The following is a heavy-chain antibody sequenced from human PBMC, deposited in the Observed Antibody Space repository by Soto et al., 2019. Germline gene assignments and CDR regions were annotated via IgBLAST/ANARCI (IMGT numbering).Heavy chain of an antibody. CDR1: GYSFTNHE. CDR2: MSPKRGNT. Sequence: QVQLVQSGAEVKKPGASVKVSCKASGYSFTNHEITWVRQATGQGLEWMGWMSPKRGNTAYAQKFQGRLAMTRNTSISTAYLELSSLISEDTGVYYCASGAYNWNDYAYWGQGTLVSVSS. D-gene: IGHD1-20*01. V-gene: IGHV1-8*01. CDR3: ASGAYNWNDYAY. J-gene: IGHJ4*02.